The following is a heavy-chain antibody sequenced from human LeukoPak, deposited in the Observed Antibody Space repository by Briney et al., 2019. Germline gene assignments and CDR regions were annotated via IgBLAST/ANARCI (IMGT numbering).Heavy chain of an antibody. J-gene: IGHJ1*01. CDR2: IYYSGST. CDR3: ARALMSSSSFFQH. Sequence: PSETLSLTCTVSGGSISSYYWSWIRQPPGKGLEWIGYIYYSGSTNYNPSLKSRVTISVDTSKNQFSLKLSSVTAADTAVYYCARALMSSSSFFQHWGQGTLVTVSS. D-gene: IGHD6-6*01. CDR1: GGSISSYY. V-gene: IGHV4-59*01.